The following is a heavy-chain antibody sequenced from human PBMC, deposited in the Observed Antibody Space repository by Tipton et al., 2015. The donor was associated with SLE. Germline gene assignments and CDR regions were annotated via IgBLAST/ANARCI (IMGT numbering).Heavy chain of an antibody. J-gene: IGHJ4*02. Sequence: QLVQSGAEVKKPGASVKVSCKASGYTLTSYYMHWVRQAPGQGLEWMGIINPSGGSTSYAQKFQGRVTMTRDTSTSTVYVELSSLRSEDTAVYYCAQSIAVAGTGTFDYWGQGTLVTVSS. CDR3: AQSIAVAGTGTFDY. CDR1: GYTLTSYY. V-gene: IGHV1-46*03. CDR2: INPSGGST. D-gene: IGHD6-19*01.